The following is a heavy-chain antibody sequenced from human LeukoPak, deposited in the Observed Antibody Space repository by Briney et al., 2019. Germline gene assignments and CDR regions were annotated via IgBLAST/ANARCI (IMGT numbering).Heavy chain of an antibody. CDR1: GGSISSYY. Sequence: PSETLSLTCTVSGGSISSYYWSWIRQPPGKGLEWIGYIYYSGSTNYNPSLKSRVTILVDTSKNRFSLKLSSVTAADTAVYYCARARVAVAGYYFDYWGQGTLVTVSS. D-gene: IGHD6-19*01. CDR3: ARARVAVAGYYFDY. V-gene: IGHV4-59*01. CDR2: IYYSGST. J-gene: IGHJ4*02.